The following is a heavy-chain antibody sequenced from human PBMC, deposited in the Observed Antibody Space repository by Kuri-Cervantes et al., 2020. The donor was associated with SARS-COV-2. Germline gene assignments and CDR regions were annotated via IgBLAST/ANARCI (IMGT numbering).Heavy chain of an antibody. V-gene: IGHV3-48*01. Sequence: GSLRLSCAASGFTFSSYSMNWVRQAPGKGLEWVSYISSSSSTIYYADPVKGRFTISRDNAKNSLYLQMNSLRAEDTAVYYCARGMGRYSSSFDYWGQGTLVTVSS. J-gene: IGHJ4*02. CDR1: GFTFSSYS. CDR2: ISSSSSTI. CDR3: ARGMGRYSSSFDY. D-gene: IGHD6-6*01.